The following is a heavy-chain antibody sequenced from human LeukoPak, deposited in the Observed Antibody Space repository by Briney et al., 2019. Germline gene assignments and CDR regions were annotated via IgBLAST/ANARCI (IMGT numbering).Heavy chain of an antibody. D-gene: IGHD3-22*01. CDR2: IIPIFGTA. CDR1: GYTFTSYA. V-gene: IGHV1-69*13. Sequence: ASVKVSCKASGYTFTSYAISWVRQAPGQGLEWMGGIIPIFGTANYAQKFQGRVTITADGSTSTAYMELSSLRSEDTAVYYCARARVVTPIDYWGQGTLVTVSS. J-gene: IGHJ4*02. CDR3: ARARVVTPIDY.